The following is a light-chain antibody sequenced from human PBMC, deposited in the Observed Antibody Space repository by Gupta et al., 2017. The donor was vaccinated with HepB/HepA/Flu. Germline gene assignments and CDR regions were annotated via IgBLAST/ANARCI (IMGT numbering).Light chain of an antibody. CDR3: AAWDDSRNAVV. V-gene: IGLV1-44*01. Sequence: QSVLTQPPSASGTPGQTVTISCSGSSSNIGSNTVNWYQQFPGTAPKLPMYGDNQRRSGGPDRFSGSKCGTSASLAISGLQAEDGADFYCAAWDDSRNAVVFGGGTKPT. CDR1: SSNIGSNT. J-gene: IGLJ2*01. CDR2: GDN.